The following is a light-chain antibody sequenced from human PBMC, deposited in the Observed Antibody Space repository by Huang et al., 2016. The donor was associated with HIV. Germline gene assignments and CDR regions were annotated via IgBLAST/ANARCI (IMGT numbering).Light chain of an antibody. CDR2: RAS. Sequence: DIVMTQSPDSLAVSLGERATLNCKSSQSVLYSSNNKNYVAWNQQKPGQPPKLLISRASTRESGVPDRFSGSGSGTDFTLPISSLQAEDVAVYYCQQYYSTPPTFGGGTKVEIK. J-gene: IGKJ4*01. V-gene: IGKV4-1*01. CDR1: QSVLYSSNNKNY. CDR3: QQYYSTPPT.